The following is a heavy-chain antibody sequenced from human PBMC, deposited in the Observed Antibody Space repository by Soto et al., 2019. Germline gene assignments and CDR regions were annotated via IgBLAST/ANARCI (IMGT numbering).Heavy chain of an antibody. CDR2: IKQDGSKK. CDR1: GFSFSTYW. D-gene: IGHD2-15*01. J-gene: IGHJ3*02. CDR3: VREGRLLGAFDI. Sequence: GGSLRLSCAASGFSFSTYWMNWVRQAPGKGLEWVADIKQDGSKKSYVDSVKGRFTISSDNAKNSLYLQMNSLRGEDTAVYYCVREGRLLGAFDIWGQGTMVTVSS. V-gene: IGHV3-7*01.